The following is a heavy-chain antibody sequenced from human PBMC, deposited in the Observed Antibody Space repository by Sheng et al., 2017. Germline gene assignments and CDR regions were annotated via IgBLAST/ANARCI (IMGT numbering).Heavy chain of an antibody. CDR3: ARDGSSSYGLEG. D-gene: IGHD5-18*01. V-gene: IGHV4-59*01. Sequence: QVQLQESGPGLVKPSETLSLTCTVSGGSISSYYWSWIRQPPGKGLEWIGYIYYSGSTNYNPSLKSRVTISVDTSKNQFSLKLSSVTAADTAVYYCARDGSSSYGLEGWGQGNPGSPSPQ. CDR1: GGSISSYY. J-gene: IGHJ4*02. CDR2: IYYSGST.